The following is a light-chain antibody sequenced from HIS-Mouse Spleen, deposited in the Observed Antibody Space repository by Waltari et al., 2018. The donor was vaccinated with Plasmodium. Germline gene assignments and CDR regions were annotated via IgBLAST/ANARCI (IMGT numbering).Light chain of an antibody. CDR3: QQYYSYLLT. CDR2: AAA. V-gene: IGKV1-8*01. CDR1: QGISSY. Sequence: AIRMTQSPSSFSASTGDRVTITCRASQGISSYLAWYQQKPGKAPKLLIYAAATLQSGVPSRFSGSGSGTEFTLTISGLQSEDFATYYCQQYYSYLLTFGGGTKVEIK. J-gene: IGKJ4*01.